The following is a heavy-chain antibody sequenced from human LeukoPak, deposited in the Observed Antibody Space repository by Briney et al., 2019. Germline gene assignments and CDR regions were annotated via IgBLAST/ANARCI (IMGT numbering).Heavy chain of an antibody. CDR3: ARDLDSGGTTFRALNY. D-gene: IGHD1-14*01. J-gene: IGHJ4*02. CDR2: ISPYNGNT. CDR1: GYTFTGYG. Sequence: GASVKVSCKASGYTFTGYGIIWVRQAPGQGLEWMGWISPYNGNTNYAQKFQGRVTMTTDTSTTTTYMELRRLRSDDTAVYYCARDLDSGGTTFRALNYWGQGTLVTVSS. V-gene: IGHV1-18*04.